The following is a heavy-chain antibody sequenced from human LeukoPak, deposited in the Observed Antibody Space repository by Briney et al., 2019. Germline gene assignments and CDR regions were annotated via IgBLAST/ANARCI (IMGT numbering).Heavy chain of an antibody. CDR1: GYIFTNYW. J-gene: IGHJ4*02. CDR3: ARQSVVPAAIIDY. D-gene: IGHD2-2*01. CDR2: IYPGDSDT. Sequence: GESLKISCKGSGYIFTNYWIGWVRQMPGKGLEWMGIIYPGDSDTRYSPSFQGQVTISADKSISTAYLQWSSLKASDTAMYYCARQSVVPAAIIDYWGQGTLVTVSS. V-gene: IGHV5-51*01.